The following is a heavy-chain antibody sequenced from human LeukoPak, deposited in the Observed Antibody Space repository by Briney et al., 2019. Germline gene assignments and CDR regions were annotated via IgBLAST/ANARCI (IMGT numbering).Heavy chain of an antibody. CDR3: ARDSSGDYYFDY. D-gene: IGHD4-17*01. CDR1: GFTFSSYS. V-gene: IGHV3-21*01. CDR2: ISSSSSYI. Sequence: GGSRRLSCAASGFTFSSYSMNWVRQAPGKGLEWVSSISSSSSYIYYADSVKGRFTISRDNAKNSLYLQMNSLRAEDTAVYYCARDSSGDYYFDYWGQGTLVTVSS. J-gene: IGHJ4*02.